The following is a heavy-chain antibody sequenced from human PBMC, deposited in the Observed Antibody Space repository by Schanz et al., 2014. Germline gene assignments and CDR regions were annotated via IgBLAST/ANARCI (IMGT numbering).Heavy chain of an antibody. D-gene: IGHD3-22*01. J-gene: IGHJ3*01. CDR1: GFTFRVFA. CDR2: ISGSGGST. V-gene: IGHV3-23*01. CDR3: ARGREVVAKIFDV. Sequence: EVQLLESGGGFVQPGGSLRLSCAASGFTFRVFAMNWVRQAPGKGLEWVSGISGSGGSTYDADSVKGRFTISRDNAKNSLYLQMNNLRVEDTAVYYCARGREVVAKIFDVWGQGTMVTVSS.